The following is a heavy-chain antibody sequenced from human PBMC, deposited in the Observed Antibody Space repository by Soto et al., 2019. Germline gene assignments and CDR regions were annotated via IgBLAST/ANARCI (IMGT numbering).Heavy chain of an antibody. D-gene: IGHD3-22*01. CDR3: ARMHYYESSVHNWFDP. J-gene: IGHJ5*02. CDR1: GYTLTSYD. CDR2: MNPNSGNT. Sequence: ASVKVSCKASGYTLTSYDINWVRQATGQGLEWMGWMNPNSGNTGYAQKFQGRVTMTRNTSINTAYMELSSLTSEDTAVYYCARMHYYESSVHNWFDPWGQGTLVTVSS. V-gene: IGHV1-8*01.